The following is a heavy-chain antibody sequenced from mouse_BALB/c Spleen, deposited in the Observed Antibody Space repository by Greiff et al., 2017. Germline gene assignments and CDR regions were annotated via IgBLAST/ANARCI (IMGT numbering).Heavy chain of an antibody. CDR3: ALYYYGSSWFAY. CDR1: GFNIKDSY. D-gene: IGHD1-1*01. J-gene: IGHJ3*01. Sequence: VQLQQSGAELVKPGASVKLSCTASGFNIKDSYMHWVKQRPEQGLEWIGRIDPANGNTKYDPKFQGKATITADTSSNTAYLQLSSLTSEDTAVYYCALYYYGSSWFAYWGQGTLVTVSA. CDR2: IDPANGNT. V-gene: IGHV14-3*02.